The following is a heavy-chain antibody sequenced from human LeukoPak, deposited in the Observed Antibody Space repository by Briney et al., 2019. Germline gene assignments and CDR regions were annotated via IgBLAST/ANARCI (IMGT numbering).Heavy chain of an antibody. D-gene: IGHD2-8*01. CDR1: GFTFSNAW. CDR3: SRGYLVLMVYAIFDY. V-gene: IGHV3-15*01. CDR2: IKSKTDGGTT. J-gene: IGHJ4*02. Sequence: GGSLRLSCAASGFTFSNAWMSWVRQDPGKGLEWVGRIKSKTDGGTTDYAAPVKGRFTISRDDSKNTLYLHMNSLKTEDADVYYCSRGYLVLMVYAIFDYWGQGTLVTVSS.